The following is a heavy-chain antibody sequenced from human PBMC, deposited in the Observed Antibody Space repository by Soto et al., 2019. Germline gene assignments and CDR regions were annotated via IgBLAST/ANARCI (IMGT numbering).Heavy chain of an antibody. J-gene: IGHJ5*02. CDR2: IYHTGNA. CDR1: GDSISNSRFY. D-gene: IGHD3-22*01. CDR3: ARDYFDSSDYTTNWFDP. Sequence: PSETLSLTCSVSGDSISNSRFYWAWIRQPPGEGLEWIGSIYHTGNACYNPSLKSRVTIFVDTSKNQFSLKLTSVTAVDTALYYCARDYFDSSDYTTNWFDPWGQGTLVTV. V-gene: IGHV4-39*01.